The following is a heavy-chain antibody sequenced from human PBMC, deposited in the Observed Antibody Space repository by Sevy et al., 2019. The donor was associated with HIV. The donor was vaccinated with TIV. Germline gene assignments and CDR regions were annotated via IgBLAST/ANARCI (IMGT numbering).Heavy chain of an antibody. CDR3: ARDRGYGDYGGEFDY. D-gene: IGHD4-17*01. Sequence: GGSLRLSCAASRFTFSNYSMNWVRQAPGKGLEWVSSIRSTGTDKRYADSVKGRFTISRDNAQNSLSLQMNSLRAEDTAVYYCARDRGYGDYGGEFDYWGQGTLVTVSS. V-gene: IGHV3-21*01. J-gene: IGHJ4*02. CDR1: RFTFSNYS. CDR2: IRSTGTDK.